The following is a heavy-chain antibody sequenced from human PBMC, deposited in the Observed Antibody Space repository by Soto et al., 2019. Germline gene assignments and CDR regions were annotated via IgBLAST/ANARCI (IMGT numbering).Heavy chain of an antibody. Sequence: EVQLLESGGGLVQPGGSLRLSCVGSGFPFSNYAMTWVRQAPGKGLEWVSVISGSGNNTYQADAVKGRFTISRDNSKNTLYLQMSSLRAEDSAVYFCGEVTVPFLEWVARYYFDYWGQGTLVTVSS. J-gene: IGHJ4*02. D-gene: IGHD3-3*02. CDR3: GEVTVPFLEWVARYYFDY. V-gene: IGHV3-23*01. CDR1: GFPFSNYA. CDR2: ISGSGNNT.